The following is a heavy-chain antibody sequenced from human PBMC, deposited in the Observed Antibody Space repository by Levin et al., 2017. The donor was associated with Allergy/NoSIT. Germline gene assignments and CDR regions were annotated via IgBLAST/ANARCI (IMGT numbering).Heavy chain of an antibody. Sequence: GSLRLSCAVYGGSFSGYYWSWIRQPPGKGLEWIGEINNSGSTNYNPSLKSRVTISVDTSKNQFSLKLSSVTAADTAVYYCARTDSKHAIAAAGPCDYWGQGTLVTVSS. D-gene: IGHD6-13*01. CDR1: GGSFSGYY. V-gene: IGHV4-34*01. CDR2: INNSGST. J-gene: IGHJ4*02. CDR3: ARTDSKHAIAAAGPCDY.